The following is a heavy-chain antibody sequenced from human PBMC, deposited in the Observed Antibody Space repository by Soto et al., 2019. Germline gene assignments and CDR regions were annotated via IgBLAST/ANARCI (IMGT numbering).Heavy chain of an antibody. CDR3: ARGRHRMVRRVITSYYPGMEV. D-gene: IGHD3-10*01. J-gene: IGHJ6*02. CDR1: GGSLSGYY. V-gene: IGHV4-34*01. Sequence: SETLSLTCAVYGGSLSGYYWSWIRQPPGKWLEGNPEITNHGSAQHKQPDKSPVTTEVHTSKKQLSLKLSSVTAADNHVYYCARGRHRMVRRVITSYYPGMEVWGHGTTVTVSS. CDR2: ITNHGSA.